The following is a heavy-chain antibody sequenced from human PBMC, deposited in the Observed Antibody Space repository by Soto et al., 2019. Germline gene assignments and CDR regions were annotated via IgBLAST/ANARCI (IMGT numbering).Heavy chain of an antibody. CDR3: AKGDFDS. CDR2: VFSGGDT. Sequence: EVQLVESGGGLIQPGGSLRLSCGASGVTVSSNYMSWVRQAPGKGLEWVAIVFSGGDTYHADSVKGRFIVSRDNSKNTLDLQMNSLRAEDTAVHYCAKGDFDSWGQGTVVTVSS. CDR1: GVTVSSNY. J-gene: IGHJ4*02. V-gene: IGHV3-53*01. D-gene: IGHD3-16*01.